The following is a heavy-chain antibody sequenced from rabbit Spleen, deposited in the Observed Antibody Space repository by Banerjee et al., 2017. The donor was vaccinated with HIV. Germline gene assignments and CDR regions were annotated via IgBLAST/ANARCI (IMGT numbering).Heavy chain of an antibody. D-gene: IGHD8-1*01. CDR3: ARDTGSSFSTYGMDL. Sequence: QEQLVESGGGLVKPGASLTLTCKASGSDISRSYDMCWVRQAPGKGLEWIACIDTGSSGFTYFATWAKGRFTISKTSSTTVTLQMTSLTVADTATYFCARDTGSSFSTYGMDLWGPGTLVTVS. V-gene: IGHV1S45*01. J-gene: IGHJ6*01. CDR1: GSDISRSYD. CDR2: IDTGSSGFT.